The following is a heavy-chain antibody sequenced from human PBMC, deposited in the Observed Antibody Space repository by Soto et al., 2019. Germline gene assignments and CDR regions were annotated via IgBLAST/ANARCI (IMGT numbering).Heavy chain of an antibody. D-gene: IGHD6-6*01. CDR1: GFTFSSYW. V-gene: IGHV3-74*01. J-gene: IGHJ6*02. Sequence: GGSLRLSCAASGFTFSSYWMHWVRQAPGKGLVWVSHIIKDGSRTNYADSVKGRFTISRDNAKNTLYLQMNSLRAEDTAVYYCTRDVQYGMDVCGQGSTGTVPS. CDR2: IIKDGSRT. CDR3: TRDVQYGMDV.